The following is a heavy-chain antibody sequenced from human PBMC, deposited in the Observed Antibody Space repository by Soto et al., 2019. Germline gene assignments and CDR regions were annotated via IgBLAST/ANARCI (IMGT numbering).Heavy chain of an antibody. CDR2: IRNSGGFT. CDR3: AKDYLETKGPYFFDY. Sequence: VQLLESGGGLVQPGGSLRLSCAASGFTFNNYAMNWVRQAPGKGLEWVSAIRNSGGFTYYADSVKGRFTISRDNSKNTLYLHRNSLRAEDTALYYCAKDYLETKGPYFFDYWGQGTLVTVSS. CDR1: GFTFNNYA. J-gene: IGHJ4*02. V-gene: IGHV3-23*01.